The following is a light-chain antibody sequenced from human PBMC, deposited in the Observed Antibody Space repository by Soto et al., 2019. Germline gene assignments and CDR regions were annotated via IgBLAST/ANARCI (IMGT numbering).Light chain of an antibody. V-gene: IGLV1-44*01. CDR2: GDN. CDR1: GSSIGTNT. CDR3: AAWAGRLNNVL. J-gene: IGLJ2*01. Sequence: QSVLTQPPSASGTPGQRVTISCSGSGSSIGTNTVNWYRQLPGTAPKLLIYGDNQRPSGVPDRFSGSKSGTSASLAISGLQSEDEADYYCAAWAGRLNNVLFGGGTKLTVL.